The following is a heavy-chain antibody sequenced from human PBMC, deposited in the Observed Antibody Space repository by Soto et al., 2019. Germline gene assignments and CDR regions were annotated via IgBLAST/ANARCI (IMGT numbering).Heavy chain of an antibody. CDR1: GGYINGYY. CDR3: ARHQPGNYDY. V-gene: IGHV4-59*08. Sequence: SETLSLTCTVSGGYINGYYWSWIRQPTGKRLEWIGYIYYSGSTSYNPSLKSRVTISVDTSKNQFSLTLSSVSAADTPVYYCARHQPGNYDYWGQGTLVTVSS. J-gene: IGHJ4*02. D-gene: IGHD2-2*01. CDR2: IYYSGST.